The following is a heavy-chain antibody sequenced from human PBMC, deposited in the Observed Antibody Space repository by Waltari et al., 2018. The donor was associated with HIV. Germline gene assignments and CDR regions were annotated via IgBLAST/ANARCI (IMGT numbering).Heavy chain of an antibody. D-gene: IGHD3-22*01. J-gene: IGHJ4*02. CDR2: IYYSRST. CDR1: GGSISSSSYY. V-gene: IGHV4-39*01. CDR3: ARTRTYYYDSSGYYYFDY. Sequence: QLQLQESGPGLVKPSETLSLTCTVSGGSISSSSYYWGWIRQHPGKWLEWIGGIYYSRSTYYNPSLNSRFTISVYTSKNQFSLKLSSVTAADTAVYYCARTRTYYYDSSGYYYFDYWGQGTLVTVSS.